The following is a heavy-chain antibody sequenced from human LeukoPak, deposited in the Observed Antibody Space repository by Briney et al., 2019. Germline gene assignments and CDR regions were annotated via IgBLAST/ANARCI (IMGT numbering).Heavy chain of an antibody. CDR1: GFIFSSYG. CDR3: TGNYYGSGSYADFDY. D-gene: IGHD3-10*01. J-gene: IGHJ4*02. V-gene: IGHV3-73*01. Sequence: GGSLRLSCAASGFIFSSYGMHWVRQASGKGLEWVGRIRSTANGYATAYAASVKGRFTISRDDSKNTAYLQMDSLKTEDTAVYYCTGNYYGSGSYADFDYWGQGTLVTVSS. CDR2: IRSTANGYAT.